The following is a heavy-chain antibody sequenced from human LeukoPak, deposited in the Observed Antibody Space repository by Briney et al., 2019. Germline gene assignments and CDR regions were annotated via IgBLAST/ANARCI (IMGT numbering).Heavy chain of an antibody. CDR2: IYTSGGS. D-gene: IGHD3-3*01. CDR3: ARYDFWSASYYMDV. CDR1: GGSISSHY. Sequence: SETLSLTCTVSGGSISSHYWSWIRQSAGKVLEWIGRIYTSGGSDYNPSLKSRVTMSLDTSKNRFSLNLRSVTAADTAVYYCARYDFWSASYYMDVWGKGTTVTVSS. V-gene: IGHV4-4*07. J-gene: IGHJ6*03.